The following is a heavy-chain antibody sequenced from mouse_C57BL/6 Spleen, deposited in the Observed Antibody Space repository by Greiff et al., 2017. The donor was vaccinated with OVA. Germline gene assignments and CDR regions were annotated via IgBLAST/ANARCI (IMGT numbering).Heavy chain of an antibody. Sequence: QVQLQQPGAELVKRGASVKLSCKASGYTFTSYWMHWVKQRPGQGLEWIGMIHPNSGSTNYNEKFKSKATLTVDKSSSTAYMQLSSLTSEDSAVYYCARDSSGYLFAYWGQGTLVTVSA. V-gene: IGHV1-64*01. CDR1: GYTFTSYW. CDR3: ARDSSGYLFAY. J-gene: IGHJ3*01. CDR2: IHPNSGST. D-gene: IGHD3-2*02.